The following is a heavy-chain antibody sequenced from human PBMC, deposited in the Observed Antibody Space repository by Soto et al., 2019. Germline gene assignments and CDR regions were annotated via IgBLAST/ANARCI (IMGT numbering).Heavy chain of an antibody. J-gene: IGHJ6*02. V-gene: IGHV5-51*01. CDR3: ARSSGDYVWGNYRYPYGMDV. CDR1: GYSFTSYW. CDR2: IYPDDSDT. Sequence: GESLKISCKGSGYSFTSYWIGWVRQVPGYGLEWMGIIYPDDSDTRYSPSFQGQVTISADKSIGIAYLQWSNLKASDTAMYYCARSSGDYVWGNYRYPYGMDVWGQGTTVTVSS. D-gene: IGHD3-16*02.